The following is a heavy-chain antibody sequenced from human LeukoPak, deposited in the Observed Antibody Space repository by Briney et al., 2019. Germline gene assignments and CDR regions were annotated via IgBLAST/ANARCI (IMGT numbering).Heavy chain of an antibody. J-gene: IGHJ6*02. CDR3: ARDHCRGVTSCMKNDYYYYGMDV. Sequence: GGSLRLSCAASGFTFSSHGISWVRQAPGKGLEWVSGISGSGGTTFYADSVKGRFTISRDNSKNTLYLQMNSLRAEDTAVYYCARDHCRGVTSCMKNDYYYYGMDVWGQGTTVTVSS. CDR1: GFTFSSHG. D-gene: IGHD2-2*01. V-gene: IGHV3-23*01. CDR2: ISGSGGTT.